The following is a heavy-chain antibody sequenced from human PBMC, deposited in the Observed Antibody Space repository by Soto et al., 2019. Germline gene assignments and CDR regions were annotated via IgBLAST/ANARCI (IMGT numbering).Heavy chain of an antibody. CDR1: GFTFSSYS. V-gene: IGHV3-21*01. CDR2: ISSSSSYI. D-gene: IGHD3-9*01. CDR3: ARDQVRRYFGGYRSEKLNGMDV. J-gene: IGHJ6*02. Sequence: GGSLRLSCAASGFTFSSYSMNWVRQAPGKGLEWVSSISSSSSYIYYADSVKGRFTISRDNAKNSLYLQMNSLRAEDTAVYYCARDQVRRYFGGYRSEKLNGMDVWGQGTTVTVSS.